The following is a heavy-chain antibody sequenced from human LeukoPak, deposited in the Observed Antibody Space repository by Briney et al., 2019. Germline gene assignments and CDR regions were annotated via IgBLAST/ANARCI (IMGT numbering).Heavy chain of an antibody. CDR3: AKGLTIFGLPEGNWFDP. CDR1: GFSFSTYA. J-gene: IGHJ5*02. V-gene: IGHV3-33*06. CDR2: IWHDASHT. Sequence: GRSLRLSCAASGFSFSTYAMHWVRQAPGKGLEWVALIWHDASHTFYTDSVKGRFTISRDNSKNTLYLQMNSLRAEDTAVYYCAKGLTIFGLPEGNWFDPWGQGTLVTVSS. D-gene: IGHD3-3*01.